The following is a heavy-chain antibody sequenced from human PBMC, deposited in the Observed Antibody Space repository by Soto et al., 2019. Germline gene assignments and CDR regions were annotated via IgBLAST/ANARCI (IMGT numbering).Heavy chain of an antibody. J-gene: IGHJ4*02. V-gene: IGHV3-74*01. CDR2: INSDGRST. CDR1: GFTFSSYW. CDR3: ARGSYYDSSGYYDY. Sequence: QAGGSLRLSCAASGFTFSSYWMHWVRQAPGKGLVWVSRINSDGRSTSYADSVKGRFTISRDNAKNTLYLQMNSLRAEDTAVYYCARGSYYDSSGYYDYWGQGTLVTVSS. D-gene: IGHD3-22*01.